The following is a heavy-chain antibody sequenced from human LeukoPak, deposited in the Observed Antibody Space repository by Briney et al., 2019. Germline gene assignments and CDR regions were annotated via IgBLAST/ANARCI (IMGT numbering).Heavy chain of an antibody. CDR3: ARDHYYGSGILKP. Sequence: GASEKVSCKASGYTFTGYYMHWVRQAPGQGLEWMGWINPNSGGTNYAQKFQGRVTMTRDTSISTAYMELSRLRSDDTAVYYCARDHYYGSGILKPWGQGTLVTVSS. CDR2: INPNSGGT. J-gene: IGHJ4*02. CDR1: GYTFTGYY. V-gene: IGHV1-2*02. D-gene: IGHD3-10*01.